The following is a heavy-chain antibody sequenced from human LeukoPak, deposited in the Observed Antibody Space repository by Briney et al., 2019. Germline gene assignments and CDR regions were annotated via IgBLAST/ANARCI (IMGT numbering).Heavy chain of an antibody. J-gene: IGHJ6*03. D-gene: IGHD6-6*01. CDR1: GYTFTSYG. CDR3: ASPGAYSSSSARRYYYYMDV. V-gene: IGHV1-18*01. Sequence: ASVKVSCKASGYTFTSYGISWVRQAPGQGLEWMGWISAYNGNTNYAQKFQGRVTMTRDTSISTAYMELSRLRSDDTAVYYCASPGAYSSSSARRYYYYMDVWGKGTTVTVSS. CDR2: ISAYNGNT.